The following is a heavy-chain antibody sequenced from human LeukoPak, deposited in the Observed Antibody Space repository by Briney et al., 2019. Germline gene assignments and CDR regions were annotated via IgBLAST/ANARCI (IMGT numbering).Heavy chain of an antibody. CDR3: ARGDDYDSSGASGPEPFDY. CDR1: GFTYSSYG. V-gene: IGHV3-33*01. CDR2: IWCDGSNK. Sequence: GGSLRLSCAASGFTYSSYGMHWVRQAPGKGLEWVAVIWCDGSNKYYADSVKGRFTISRDNSKNTLYLQMNSLRAEDTAVYYCARGDDYDSSGASGPEPFDYWGQGTLVTVSS. J-gene: IGHJ4*02. D-gene: IGHD3-22*01.